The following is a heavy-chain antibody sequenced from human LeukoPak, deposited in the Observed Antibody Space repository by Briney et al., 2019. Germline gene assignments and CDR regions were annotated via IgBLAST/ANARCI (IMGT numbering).Heavy chain of an antibody. Sequence: PSETPSLTCAVYGGSFSGYYWSWIRQPPGKGLEWIGEINHSGSTNYNPSLKSRVTISVDTSKNQFSLKLSSVTAADTAVYYCARGFYGSGSYHYYYYYMDVWGKGTTVTISS. CDR1: GGSFSGYY. V-gene: IGHV4-34*01. J-gene: IGHJ6*03. CDR3: ARGFYGSGSYHYYYYYMDV. CDR2: INHSGST. D-gene: IGHD3-10*01.